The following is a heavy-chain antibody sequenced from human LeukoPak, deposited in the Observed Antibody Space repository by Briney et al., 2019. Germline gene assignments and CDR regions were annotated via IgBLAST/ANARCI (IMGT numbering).Heavy chain of an antibody. CDR1: GGSISSSSYY. D-gene: IGHD6-13*01. Sequence: SETLSLTCTVSGGSISSSSYYWGWIRQPPGKGLEWIGSIYYSGSTYYNPSLKSRVTISLDTSKDQFSLKLSSVTAADTAVYYCARVGSSWYYFDYWGPGTLVTVSS. V-gene: IGHV4-39*07. CDR3: ARVGSSWYYFDY. CDR2: IYYSGST. J-gene: IGHJ4*02.